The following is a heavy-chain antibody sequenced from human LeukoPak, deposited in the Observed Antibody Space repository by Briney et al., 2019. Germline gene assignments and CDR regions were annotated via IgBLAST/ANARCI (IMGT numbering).Heavy chain of an antibody. CDR1: GYTFTSYG. CDR2: INAGNGNT. J-gene: IGHJ4*02. D-gene: IGHD3-22*01. V-gene: IGHV1-3*03. CDR3: ARGLYYYDSSGPGY. Sequence: ASVKVSCKASGYTFTSYGISWVRQAPGQRLEWMGWINAGNGNTKYSQEFQGRVTITRDTSASTAYMELSSLRSEDMAVYYCARGLYYYDSSGPGYWGQGTLVTVSS.